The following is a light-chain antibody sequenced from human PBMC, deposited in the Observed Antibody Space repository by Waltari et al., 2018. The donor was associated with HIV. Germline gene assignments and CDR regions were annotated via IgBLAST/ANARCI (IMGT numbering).Light chain of an antibody. J-gene: IGLJ3*02. CDR3: AAWDDRLDGQGV. V-gene: IGLV1-44*01. CDR2: NDN. CDR1: RSNIGTNT. Sequence: QSVLTQPPSASGTPGQRVTISCSGTRSNIGTNTVNWYQIIPGTAPKLLIYNDNQRPSGVPDRFSGSSSGTSASLAISGLQSEDEAEYYCAAWDDRLDGQGVFGGGTTLTVL.